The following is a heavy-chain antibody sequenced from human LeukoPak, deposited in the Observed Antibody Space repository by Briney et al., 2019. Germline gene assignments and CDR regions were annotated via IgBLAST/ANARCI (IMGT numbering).Heavy chain of an antibody. CDR3: ARDWYYYDSSGYNAFDI. J-gene: IGHJ3*02. CDR1: GYTFTSYG. V-gene: IGHV1-18*01. D-gene: IGHD3-22*01. Sequence: ASVTVSCKASGYTFTSYGISWVRQAPGQGLEWMGWISAYNGNTNYAQKLQGRVTMTTDTSTSTAYMELRSLRSDDTAVYYCARDWYYYDSSGYNAFDIWGQGTMVTVSS. CDR2: ISAYNGNT.